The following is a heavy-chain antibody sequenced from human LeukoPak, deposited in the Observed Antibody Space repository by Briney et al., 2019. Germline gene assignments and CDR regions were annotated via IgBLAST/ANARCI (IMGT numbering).Heavy chain of an antibody. D-gene: IGHD4-17*01. Sequence: GGSLRLSCAASGFTFSSYALYWVRQAPGKGLEWVSIISASGATTYYADSVEGRFTISRDNSKNTLYLQMNSLRAEDTAVYYCARKNTVTNAPRPHDYWGQGTLVTVSS. V-gene: IGHV3-23*01. J-gene: IGHJ4*02. CDR1: GFTFSSYA. CDR3: ARKNTVTNAPRPHDY. CDR2: ISASGATT.